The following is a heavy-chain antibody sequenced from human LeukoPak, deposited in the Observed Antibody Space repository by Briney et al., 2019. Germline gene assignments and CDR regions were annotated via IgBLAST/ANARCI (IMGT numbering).Heavy chain of an antibody. J-gene: IGHJ4*02. V-gene: IGHV3-23*01. CDR1: GFTFSSYA. Sequence: GGSLRLSCAASGFTFSSYAMSWVRQAPGEGLEWVSAISGSGGSTYYADSVKGRFTISRDNSKNTLYLQMNSLRAEDTAVYYCAKGCRGWYLVDYWGQGTLVTVSS. CDR3: AKGCRGWYLVDY. D-gene: IGHD6-19*01. CDR2: ISGSGGST.